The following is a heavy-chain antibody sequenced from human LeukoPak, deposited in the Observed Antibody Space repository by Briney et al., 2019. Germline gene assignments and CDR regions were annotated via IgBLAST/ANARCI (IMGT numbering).Heavy chain of an antibody. Sequence: SQTLSLTCTVSGGSISSGNYYYSWIRQPAGKGLEWLGRIYTSGTTNYNPSLKSRVTISVDTSKNQFSLKLSSVTAADTAVYYCARSLYYYGSGSYSVNWLDPWGQGTLVTVSS. CDR1: GGSISSGNYY. D-gene: IGHD3-10*01. CDR2: IYTSGTT. CDR3: ARSLYYYGSGSYSVNWLDP. J-gene: IGHJ5*02. V-gene: IGHV4-61*02.